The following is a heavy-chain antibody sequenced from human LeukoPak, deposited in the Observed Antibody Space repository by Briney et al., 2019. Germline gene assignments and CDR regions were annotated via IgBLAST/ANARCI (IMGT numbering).Heavy chain of an antibody. D-gene: IGHD3-10*01. CDR2: VNGDGSST. Sequence: PGGSLRLSCEASGFTDSSYWMHWVRQAPGKGLVWVSRVNGDGSSTTYADSVKGRFTVSRDNAKNTLYLQMNSLRAEDTAVYYCARDNRGSLGPFDCWGQGTLVTVSS. CDR3: ARDNRGSLGPFDC. V-gene: IGHV3-74*03. J-gene: IGHJ4*02. CDR1: GFTDSSYW.